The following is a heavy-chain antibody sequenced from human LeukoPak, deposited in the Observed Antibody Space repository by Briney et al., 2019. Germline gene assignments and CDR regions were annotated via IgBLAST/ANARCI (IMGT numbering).Heavy chain of an antibody. CDR1: GGSISSYY. Sequence: SETLSLTCTVSGGSISSYYWSWLRQPPGKGLEWIGYIYYSGSTNYNPSLKRRVTISVDTSKNQFSLKLSSVTAADTAVYYCARGYSSSWTPLDNWFDPWGQGTLVTVSS. D-gene: IGHD6-13*01. CDR3: ARGYSSSWTPLDNWFDP. CDR2: IYYSGST. J-gene: IGHJ5*02. V-gene: IGHV4-59*01.